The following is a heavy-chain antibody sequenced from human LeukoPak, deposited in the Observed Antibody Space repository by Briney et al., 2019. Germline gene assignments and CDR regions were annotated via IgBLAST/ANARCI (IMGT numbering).Heavy chain of an antibody. CDR3: ARDQYSSGWSVEALDY. Sequence: PGGSLRLSCAASGITFSSYWMSWVRQAPGKGLEWVANIKQDGSEKYYVDSVKGRFTISRDNAKNSLYLQMNSLRAEDTAVYYCARDQYSSGWSVEALDYWGQGTLVTVSS. J-gene: IGHJ4*02. CDR2: IKQDGSEK. V-gene: IGHV3-7*01. CDR1: GITFSSYW. D-gene: IGHD6-19*01.